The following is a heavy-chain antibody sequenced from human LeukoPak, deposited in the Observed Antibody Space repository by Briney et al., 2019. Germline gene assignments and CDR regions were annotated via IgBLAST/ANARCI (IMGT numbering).Heavy chain of an antibody. D-gene: IGHD3-22*01. Sequence: SVKVSCKASGGTFSNYVISWVRRAPGQGLEWMGGIIPIFGTANYAQKFQGRVTITADESTSTAYMELSSLRSEDTAVYYCARAGVWDYSDSSGYHNAAFDIWGQGTMVTVSS. CDR3: ARAGVWDYSDSSGYHNAAFDI. CDR1: GGTFSNYV. V-gene: IGHV1-69*13. J-gene: IGHJ3*02. CDR2: IIPIFGTA.